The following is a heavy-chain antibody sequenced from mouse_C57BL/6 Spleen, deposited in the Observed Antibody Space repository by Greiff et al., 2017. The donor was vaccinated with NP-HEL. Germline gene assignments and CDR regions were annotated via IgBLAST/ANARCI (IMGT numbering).Heavy chain of an antibody. V-gene: IGHV1-64*01. CDR1: GYTFTSYW. CDR2: IHPNSGST. Sequence: VQLQQPGAELVKPGASVKLSCKASGYTFTSYWMHWVKQRPGQGLEWIGMIHPNSGSTNYNEKFKSKATLTVDKSSSTAYMQLSSLTSEDSAVYYCARGDWDVRGYFDYWGQGTTLTVSS. J-gene: IGHJ2*01. D-gene: IGHD4-1*01. CDR3: ARGDWDVRGYFDY.